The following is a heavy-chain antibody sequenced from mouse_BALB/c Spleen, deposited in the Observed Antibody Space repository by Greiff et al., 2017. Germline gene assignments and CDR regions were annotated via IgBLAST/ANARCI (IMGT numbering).Heavy chain of an antibody. D-gene: IGHD2-1*01. CDR1: GYSITSDYA. J-gene: IGHJ3*01. V-gene: IGHV3-2*02. CDR3: AREDYYGNYEGDWFAY. CDR2: ISYSGST. Sequence: EVKVVESGPGLVKPSQSLSLTCTVTGYSITSDYAWNWIRQFPGNKLEWMGYISYSGSTSYNPSLKSRISITRDTSKNQFFLQLNSVTTEDTATYYCAREDYYGNYEGDWFAYWGQGTLVTVSA.